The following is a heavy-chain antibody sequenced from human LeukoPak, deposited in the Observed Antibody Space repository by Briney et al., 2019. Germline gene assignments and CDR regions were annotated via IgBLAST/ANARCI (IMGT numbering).Heavy chain of an antibody. CDR2: IKHDGSEK. J-gene: IGHJ4*02. D-gene: IGHD3-3*01. CDR3: ATDRGWRTSGYYLYYFEY. CDR1: GFTLSSYS. Sequence: GGSLRLSCAASGFTLSSYSMNWVRQAPGKGLEWVASIKHDGSEKYYADSVRGRFTISRDNTKNLLYLQMSSLRAEDTAVYYCATDRGWRTSGYYLYYFEYWGQGTLVTFSS. V-gene: IGHV3-7*01.